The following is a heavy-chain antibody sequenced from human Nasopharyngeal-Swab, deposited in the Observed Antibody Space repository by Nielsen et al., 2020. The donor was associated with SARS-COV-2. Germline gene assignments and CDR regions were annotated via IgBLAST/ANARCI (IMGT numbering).Heavy chain of an antibody. J-gene: IGHJ4*02. CDR3: ARDRDVVVVAATPGVCDY. D-gene: IGHD2-15*01. CDR2: ISYDGSNK. CDR1: GFTFSRYA. Sequence: GASLKISCAATGFTFSRYAMHSVRQAPGKGLEWVAVISYDGSNKYYADSVKSRFTISRDNSKNTLYLQMNSLRAEYTAVYYCARDRDVVVVAATPGVCDYWGQGTLVTVSS. V-gene: IGHV3-30-3*01.